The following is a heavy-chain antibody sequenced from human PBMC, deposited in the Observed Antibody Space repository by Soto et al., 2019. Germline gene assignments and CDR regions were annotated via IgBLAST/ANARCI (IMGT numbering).Heavy chain of an antibody. CDR1: GGSIISSSYY. CDR2: IYYSGST. V-gene: IGHV4-39*01. Sequence: PSETLSLTCTVSGGSIISSSYYWVWIRQPPGKGLEWIGSIYYSGSTYYNPSLKSRVTISVDTSKNQFSLKLSSVTAADTAVYYCARPRGKSDWFDPWGQGTLVTVSS. J-gene: IGHJ5*02. CDR3: ARPRGKSDWFDP.